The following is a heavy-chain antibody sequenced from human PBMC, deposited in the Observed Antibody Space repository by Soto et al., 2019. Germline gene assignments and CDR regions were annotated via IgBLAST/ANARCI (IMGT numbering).Heavy chain of an antibody. CDR2: ISGSGGST. Sequence: PGGSLRLSCAASGFTFSSYAMSWVRQAPGKGLEWVSAISGSGGSTYYADSVKGRFTISRDNSKNTLYLQMNSLRAEDTAVYYCAKYDGSGTKKGYYYYYMDVWGKGTTVTVSS. V-gene: IGHV3-23*01. CDR1: GFTFSSYA. CDR3: AKYDGSGTKKGYYYYYMDV. D-gene: IGHD3-10*01. J-gene: IGHJ6*03.